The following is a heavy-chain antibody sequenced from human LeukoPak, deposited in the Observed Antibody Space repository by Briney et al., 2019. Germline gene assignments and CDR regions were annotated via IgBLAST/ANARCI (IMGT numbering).Heavy chain of an antibody. CDR3: ARGPTIDYDILTGYYYFDY. J-gene: IGHJ4*02. CDR2: INHSGTT. V-gene: IGHV4-34*01. Sequence: PSETLSLTCAVYRGSFSGYYWTWIRQSPGKGLEWIGEINHSGTTNYHPSLKSRVTISIDTSKNQFSLKLSSVTAADTAVYYCARGPTIDYDILTGYYYFDYWGQGTLVTVSS. D-gene: IGHD3-9*01. CDR1: RGSFSGYY.